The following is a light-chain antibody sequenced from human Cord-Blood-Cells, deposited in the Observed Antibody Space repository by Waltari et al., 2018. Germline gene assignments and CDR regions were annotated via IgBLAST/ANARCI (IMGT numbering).Light chain of an antibody. CDR1: SSDVGGYNY. Sequence: QSALTQPPSASGSPGQSATISCTGTSSDVGGYNYVSWDQHHPGKAPKLMIYEVSKRPSGVPYRFSGSKSGNTASLTVSGLQAEDEADYYCSSYAGSNNWVFGGGTKLTVL. CDR2: EVS. J-gene: IGLJ3*02. CDR3: SSYAGSNNWV. V-gene: IGLV2-8*01.